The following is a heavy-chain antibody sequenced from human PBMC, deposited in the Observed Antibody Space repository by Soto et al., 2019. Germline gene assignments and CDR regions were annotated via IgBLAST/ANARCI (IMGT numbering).Heavy chain of an antibody. D-gene: IGHD2-2*01. Sequence: PGGSLRLSCAASGFSFSSYAMHWVRQAPGKGLEWVAVISSDGSHKYYGDSVQGRFTISRDNSKNTVFLQMDSLRDEGTAIYYCAKEEDIVILPAAPEYYGQGTTVTVSS. J-gene: IGHJ4*02. CDR2: ISSDGSHK. V-gene: IGHV3-30*18. CDR3: AKEEDIVILPAAPEY. CDR1: GFSFSSYA.